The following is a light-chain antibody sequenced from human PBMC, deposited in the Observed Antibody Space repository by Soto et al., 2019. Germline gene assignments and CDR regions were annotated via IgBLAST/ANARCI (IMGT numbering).Light chain of an antibody. Sequence: DIQMTQSPSSLSASVGDRVTITCRASQTISSSLNWYQQKPGKAPDLLIYAASNLQSGVPSSFGGSGSGSDFTLTISSLQPEDFATYYCQQSYSSPQMYTFGQGTRLEIK. V-gene: IGKV1-39*01. CDR1: QTISSS. CDR2: AAS. CDR3: QQSYSSPQMYT. J-gene: IGKJ2*01.